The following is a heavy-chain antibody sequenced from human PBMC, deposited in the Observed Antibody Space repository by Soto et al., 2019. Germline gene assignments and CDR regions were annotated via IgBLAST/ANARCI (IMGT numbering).Heavy chain of an antibody. J-gene: IGHJ6*02. Sequence: QVQLQESGPGLVKPSGTLSLTCAVSGGSISSSNWWSWVRQPPGKGLEWIGEIYHSGSTNYNPSLKCGVTISVDKSKNQFSLKLSSVTAADTAVYYCASVRGGYYYAMDVWGQGTTVTVSS. V-gene: IGHV4-4*02. CDR3: ASVRGGYYYAMDV. CDR1: GGSISSSNW. CDR2: IYHSGST. D-gene: IGHD3-10*02.